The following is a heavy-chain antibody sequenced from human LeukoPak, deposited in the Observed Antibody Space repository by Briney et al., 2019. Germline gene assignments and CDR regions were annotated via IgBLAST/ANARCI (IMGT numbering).Heavy chain of an antibody. D-gene: IGHD4-17*01. J-gene: IGHJ4*02. CDR1: GGTFSSYA. V-gene: IGHV1-69*13. CDR2: IIPIFDTA. CDR3: ARNPGDYYYFDY. Sequence: SVKVSCKASGGTFSSYAISWVRQAPGQGLEWMGGIIPIFDTANYAQKFQGRVTITADESTSTAYMELSSLRSEDTAVYYCARNPGDYYYFDYWGQGTLVTVSS.